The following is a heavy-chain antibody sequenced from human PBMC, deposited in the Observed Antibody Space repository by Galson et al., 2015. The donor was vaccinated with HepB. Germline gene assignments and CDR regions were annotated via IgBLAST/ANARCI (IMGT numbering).Heavy chain of an antibody. Sequence: LSLTCTVSGGSISSSSYYWGWIRQPPGKGLEWIGSIYYSGSTYYNPSLKSRVTISVDTSKNQFSLKLSSVTAADTAVYYCARQRAVAGIFRGRTGPERGYFQHWGQGTLVTVSS. J-gene: IGHJ1*01. D-gene: IGHD6-19*01. CDR3: ARQRAVAGIFRGRTGPERGYFQH. V-gene: IGHV4-39*01. CDR1: GGSISSSSYY. CDR2: IYYSGST.